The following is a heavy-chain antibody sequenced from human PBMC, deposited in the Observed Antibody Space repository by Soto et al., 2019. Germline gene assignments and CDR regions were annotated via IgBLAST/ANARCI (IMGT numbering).Heavy chain of an antibody. CDR1: GFTFSSYA. V-gene: IGHV3-30-3*01. CDR2: ISYDGSNK. Sequence: QVQLVESGGGVVQPGRSLRLSCAASGFTFSSYAMHWVRQAPGKGLEWVAVISYDGSNKYYADSVKGRFTISRDKSKNTLYLQMNSLRAEDTAVYYCARVMEGDYPFLGSSYYYYYGMDVWGQGTTVTVSS. CDR3: ARVMEGDYPFLGSSYYYYYGMDV. D-gene: IGHD4-17*01. J-gene: IGHJ6*02.